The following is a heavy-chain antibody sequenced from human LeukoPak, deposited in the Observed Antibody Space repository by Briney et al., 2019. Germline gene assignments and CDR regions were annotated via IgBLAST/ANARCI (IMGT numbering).Heavy chain of an antibody. Sequence: ASVKVSCKASGCALTDYFMHWVRQAPGQGLEWMGWINSADTDYVQKFQGRVTMTRDTSISTAYMDLSRLGSDDTAVYYCARGGLGGAFDIWGQGTMVTVSS. J-gene: IGHJ3*02. CDR1: GCALTDYF. V-gene: IGHV1-2*02. CDR3: ARGGLGGAFDI. CDR2: INSADT.